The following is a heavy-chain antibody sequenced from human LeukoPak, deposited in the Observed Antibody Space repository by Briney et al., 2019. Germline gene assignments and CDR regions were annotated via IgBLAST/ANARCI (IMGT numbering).Heavy chain of an antibody. CDR1: GFTFSSYA. Sequence: GGSLRLSCTASGFTFSSYAMTWVRQAPGKGLEWVSSISGSGSSTYYADSVKDRFTISRDNSKNTLYLQMNSLGVEDTAVYYCAKRRPPPRSYYDFWSGIAGEYYMDVWGKGTTVIVSP. CDR3: AKRRPPPRSYYDFWSGIAGEYYMDV. V-gene: IGHV3-23*01. J-gene: IGHJ6*04. CDR2: ISGSGSST. D-gene: IGHD3-3*01.